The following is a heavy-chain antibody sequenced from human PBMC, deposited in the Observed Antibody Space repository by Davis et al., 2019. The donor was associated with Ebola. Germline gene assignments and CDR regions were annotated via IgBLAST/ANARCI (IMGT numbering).Heavy chain of an antibody. J-gene: IGHJ4*02. CDR3: AKDRHPFRSGSCPFDY. Sequence: PGGSLRLSCAASGFPFSSYSMNWIRQAPGKGLEWVSYISSSSSTIYYADSVKGRFTISRDNSKNTLYLQMNSLRAEDTAVYYCAKDRHPFRSGSCPFDYWGQGTLVTVSS. CDR2: ISSSSSTI. CDR1: GFPFSSYS. V-gene: IGHV3-48*01. D-gene: IGHD3-10*01.